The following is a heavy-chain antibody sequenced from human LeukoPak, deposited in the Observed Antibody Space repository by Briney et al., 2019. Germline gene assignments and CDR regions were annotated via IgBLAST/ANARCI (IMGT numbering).Heavy chain of an antibody. J-gene: IGHJ4*02. V-gene: IGHV4-4*07. D-gene: IGHD3-22*01. CDR2: IFASGST. CDR3: ARDNPRSHGIVVVFPFDY. Sequence: SETLSLTCTVSGGSISTNYWSWIRQPAGKGLEWIGRIFASGSTNYNPSLKSRVTISVDTSKNQFSLKLSSVTAADTAVYYCARDNPRSHGIVVVFPFDYWGQGTLVTVSS. CDR1: GGSISTNY.